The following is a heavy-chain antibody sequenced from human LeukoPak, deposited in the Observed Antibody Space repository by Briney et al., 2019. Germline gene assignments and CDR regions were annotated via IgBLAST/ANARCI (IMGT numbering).Heavy chain of an antibody. D-gene: IGHD2-2*01. CDR1: GGTFSSYA. CDR3: ARDLTSHYFDY. V-gene: IGHV1-69*13. CDR2: IIPIFGTA. J-gene: IGHJ4*02. Sequence: EASVTVSCKASGGTFSSYAISWVRQAPGQGLEWMGGIIPIFGTANYAQKFQGRVTITADESTSTAYMELSSLRSEDTAVYYCARDLTSHYFDYWGQGTLVTVSS.